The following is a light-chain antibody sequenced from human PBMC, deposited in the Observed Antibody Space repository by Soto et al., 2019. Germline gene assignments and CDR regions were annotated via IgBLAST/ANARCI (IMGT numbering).Light chain of an antibody. CDR2: GTS. J-gene: IGKJ5*01. CDR1: QSVPRSY. CDR3: QQYGSSIT. V-gene: IGKV3-20*01. Sequence: EIVLTQSPGTLSLSPGERATLSCRASQSVPRSYLAWYQQKPGXAPXLLIYGTSSRATGIPDRFSGSGSGTDLTLTISRLEPEDFAVFYCQQYGSSITFGQGTRLEI.